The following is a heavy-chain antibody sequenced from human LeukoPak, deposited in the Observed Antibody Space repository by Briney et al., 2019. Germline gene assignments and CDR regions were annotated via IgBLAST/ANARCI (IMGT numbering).Heavy chain of an antibody. CDR1: GSNFGNYY. CDR2: ISHDGTVQ. J-gene: IGHJ4*02. V-gene: IGHV3-30*04. Sequence: GGSLRLSCAASGSNFGNYYVSWVRQAPGKGLEWVAVISHDGTVQHYADSVKGRFTISRDNSDNTLYLQMNSLRDEDTAMYYCAKEGTRMASSYFDYWGQGTLITVSS. CDR3: AKEGTRMASSYFDY. D-gene: IGHD2-8*01.